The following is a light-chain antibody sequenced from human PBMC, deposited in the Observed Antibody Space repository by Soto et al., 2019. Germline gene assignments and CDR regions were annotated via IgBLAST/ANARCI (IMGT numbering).Light chain of an antibody. CDR1: QSVGSL. J-gene: IGKJ1*01. V-gene: IGKV3-11*01. Sequence: IVLTQSPCTLPLPPGARAILSCRASQSVGSLLAWYQHNPGQAPRLLIFDASYRAAGIPARFRGSGSGTDFTLTIDSLEPEDFAVYYCQQRTNWLWTFGPGTKVDIK. CDR3: QQRTNWLWT. CDR2: DAS.